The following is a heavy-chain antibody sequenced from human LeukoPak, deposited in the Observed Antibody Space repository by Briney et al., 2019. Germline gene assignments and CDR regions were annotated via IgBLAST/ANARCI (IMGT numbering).Heavy chain of an antibody. J-gene: IGHJ4*02. D-gene: IGHD6-19*01. CDR2: ISYDGSNK. CDR3: AKESSGWYVLDY. Sequence: GGSLRLSCAASGFTFSSYGMHWVRQAPGKGLEWVAVISYDGSNKYYADSVKGRFTISRDNSKNTLYLQMNSLRAEDTAVYYCAKESSGWYVLDYWGQGTLVTVSS. V-gene: IGHV3-30*18. CDR1: GFTFSSYG.